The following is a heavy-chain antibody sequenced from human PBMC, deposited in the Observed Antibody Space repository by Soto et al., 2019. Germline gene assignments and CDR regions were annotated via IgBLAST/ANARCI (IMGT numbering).Heavy chain of an antibody. CDR3: ARDRGYSYGSYYYYYGMDV. CDR1: GYTFTTYG. D-gene: IGHD5-18*01. V-gene: IGHV1-2*04. CDR2: INPNSGGT. Sequence: ASVKVSCKTSGYTFTTYGIHWVRQAPGQGLEWMGWINPNSGGTNYAQKFQGWVTMTRDTSISTAYMELSRLRSDDTAVYYCARDRGYSYGSYYYYYGMDVWGQGTTVTVSS. J-gene: IGHJ6*02.